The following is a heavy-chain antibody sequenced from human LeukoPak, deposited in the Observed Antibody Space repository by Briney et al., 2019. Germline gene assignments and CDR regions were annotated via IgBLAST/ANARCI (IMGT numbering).Heavy chain of an antibody. CDR3: TSPGRPGIAVAGTVY. CDR2: IRSKANSYAT. J-gene: IGHJ4*02. V-gene: IGHV3-73*01. D-gene: IGHD6-19*01. Sequence: GGSLRLSCAASGFTFSSYSMNWVRQASGKGLEWVGRIRSKANSYATAYAASVKGRFTISRDDSKNTAYLQMNSLKTEDTAVYYCTSPGRPGIAVAGTVYWGQGTLVTVSS. CDR1: GFTFSSYS.